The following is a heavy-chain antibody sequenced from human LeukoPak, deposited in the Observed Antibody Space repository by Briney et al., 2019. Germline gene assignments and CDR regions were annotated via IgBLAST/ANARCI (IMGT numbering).Heavy chain of an antibody. V-gene: IGHV3-30-3*01. D-gene: IGHD3-10*01. Sequence: GGSLRLSCAASGFTVSSNYMSWVRQAPGKGLEWVAVISYDGSNKYYADSVKGRFTISRDNSKNTLYLQMNSLRAEDTAVYYCARDRAYYYGSGSYGVDYWGQGTLVTVSS. CDR2: ISYDGSNK. J-gene: IGHJ4*02. CDR3: ARDRAYYYGSGSYGVDY. CDR1: GFTVSSNY.